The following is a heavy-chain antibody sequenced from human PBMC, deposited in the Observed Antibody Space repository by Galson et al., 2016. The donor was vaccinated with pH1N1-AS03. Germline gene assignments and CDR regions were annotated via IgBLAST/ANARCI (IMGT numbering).Heavy chain of an antibody. CDR2: MSYEGTTT. V-gene: IGHV3-30-3*01. D-gene: IGHD6-13*01. Sequence: SLRLSCAASGFIFTHYSMHWVRQAPGKGLEWAAVMSYEGTTTYYADSVKGRFTISRDNSKNTLYLQMNSLRTEDTALYYCAREEWGFGSNWLQTDAFDFWGQVTMVTVSS. CDR1: GFIFTHYS. J-gene: IGHJ3*01. CDR3: AREEWGFGSNWLQTDAFDF.